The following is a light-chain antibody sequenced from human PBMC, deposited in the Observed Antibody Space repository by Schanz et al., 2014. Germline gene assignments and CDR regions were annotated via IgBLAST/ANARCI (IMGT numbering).Light chain of an antibody. CDR2: GVS. V-gene: IGKV3D-20*02. CDR3: QQRHTWPLT. J-gene: IGKJ5*01. Sequence: DIVLTQSPGTLSLSPGERATLSCRASQSVISSYLAWHQQKPGQAPRLLIHGVSSRATGIPDRFSGSGSGTDFTLTISSLEPEDFAVYFCQQRHTWPLTFGQGTRLDIK. CDR1: QSVISSY.